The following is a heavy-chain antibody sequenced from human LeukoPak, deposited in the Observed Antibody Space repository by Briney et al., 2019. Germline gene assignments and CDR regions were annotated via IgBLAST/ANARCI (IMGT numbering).Heavy chain of an antibody. CDR2: ISYDGSNK. Sequence: PGSSLRLSCAASGFTFSSYAMHWVRQAPGKGLEWVAVISYDGSNKYYADSVKGRFTISRDNSKNTLYLQMNSLRAEDTAVYYCARDRVGATDYFDYWGQGTLVTVSS. V-gene: IGHV3-30-3*01. CDR3: ARDRVGATDYFDY. D-gene: IGHD1-26*01. CDR1: GFTFSSYA. J-gene: IGHJ4*02.